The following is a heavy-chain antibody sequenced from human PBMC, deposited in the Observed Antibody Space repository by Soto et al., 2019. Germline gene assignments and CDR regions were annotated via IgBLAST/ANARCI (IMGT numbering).Heavy chain of an antibody. J-gene: IGHJ2*01. CDR3: ARCYCSVGSCFTCWHFDL. V-gene: IGHV1-18*01. D-gene: IGHD2-15*01. CDR1: GYSFDTFG. Sequence: QVQVVQSGAEVKKPGASVKVACKASGYSFDTFGMSWVRQAPGQGLEWMGWISIEKGDTNSAQKFQDRVTMTTDTSTSTAYMALRSLTSDDTAMYYCARCYCSVGSCFTCWHFDLWGRGTLVTVSS. CDR2: ISIEKGDT.